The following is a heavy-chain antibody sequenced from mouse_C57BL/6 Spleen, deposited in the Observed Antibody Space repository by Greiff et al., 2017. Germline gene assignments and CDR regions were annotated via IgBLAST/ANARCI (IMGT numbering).Heavy chain of an antibody. CDR2: IWSDGST. CDR3: ARQGDDYDGDYAMDD. Sequence: QVQLKESGPGLVAPSQSLSITCTVSGFSLTSYGVHWVRQPPGKGLEWLVVIWSDGSTTYNSALKSRLSISKDNSKSQVFLKMNSLQTDDTAMYYCARQGDDYDGDYAMDDWGQGTSVTVSS. D-gene: IGHD2-4*01. V-gene: IGHV2-6-1*01. J-gene: IGHJ4*01. CDR1: GFSLTSYG.